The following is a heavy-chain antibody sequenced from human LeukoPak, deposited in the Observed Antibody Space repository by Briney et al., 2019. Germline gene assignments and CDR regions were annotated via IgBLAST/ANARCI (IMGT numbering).Heavy chain of an antibody. J-gene: IGHJ4*02. CDR2: IASDGSST. V-gene: IGHV3-74*01. Sequence: GGSLRLSCAASGFTFSDYYMSWIRQAPGKGLVWVSRIASDGSSTTYADSVKGRFSISRDNAKNTLYLQMNSLRVEDTAVYYCARGRPHGNDYWGQGTLVTVSS. CDR1: GFTFSDYY. D-gene: IGHD4-23*01. CDR3: ARGRPHGNDY.